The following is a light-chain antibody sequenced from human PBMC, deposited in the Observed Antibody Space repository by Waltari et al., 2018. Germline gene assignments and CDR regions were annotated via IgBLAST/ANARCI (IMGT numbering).Light chain of an antibody. CDR1: SSNIGGNP. CDR3: ASWDDSLSGYV. CDR2: SKS. V-gene: IGLV1-44*01. Sequence: QSVLTQPPSASGTPGQRVTISCSGSSSNIGGNPVNWYQQLPGTAPKLLVHSKSRRHSGVPGRFSGSKSGTAVALTISGLQSEDEADYYCASWDDSLSGYVFGTGTKVTVL. J-gene: IGLJ1*01.